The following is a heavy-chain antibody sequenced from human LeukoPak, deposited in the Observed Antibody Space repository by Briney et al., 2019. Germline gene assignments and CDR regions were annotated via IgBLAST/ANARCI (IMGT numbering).Heavy chain of an antibody. D-gene: IGHD1-26*01. V-gene: IGHV3-74*01. CDR1: GFTFSSYW. CDR2: INSDGSST. CDR3: ARRGIIVGAAGDYFDY. J-gene: IGHJ4*02. Sequence: HPGGSLRLSCAASGFTFSSYWMHWVRQAPGKGLVWVSRINSDGSSTSYADSVKGRFTISRDNAKNTLYLQMNSLRAEDTAVYYCARRGIIVGAAGDYFDYWGQGTLVTVSS.